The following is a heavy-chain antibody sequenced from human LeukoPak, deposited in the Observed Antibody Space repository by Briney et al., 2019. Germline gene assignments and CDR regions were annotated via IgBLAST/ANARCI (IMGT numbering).Heavy chain of an antibody. CDR3: ARIIFAGLRAFDK. J-gene: IGHJ3*02. CDR2: MNPNSGGT. V-gene: IGHV1-8*01. Sequence: GASVKVSCKASGYPFTTYDINWVRQAPGQGLEWVAWMNPNSGGTVYAQKCQGRVTLARDTSIGTAYMELNSLRSEDTAVYYCARIIFAGLRAFDKWGQGTMVTVSS. D-gene: IGHD3-10*01. CDR1: GYPFTTYD.